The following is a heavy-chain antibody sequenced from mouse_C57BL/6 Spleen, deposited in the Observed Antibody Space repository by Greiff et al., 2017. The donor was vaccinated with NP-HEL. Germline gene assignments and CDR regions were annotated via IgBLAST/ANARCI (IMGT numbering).Heavy chain of an antibody. J-gene: IGHJ3*01. CDR1: GYTFTSYW. V-gene: IGHV1-61*01. CDR2: IYPSDSET. D-gene: IGHD3-2*02. CDR3: ARRSSGYGFAY. Sequence: QVQLQQPGAELVRPGSSVKLSCTASGYTFTSYWMDWVKQRPGQGLEWIGNIYPSDSETHYNQKFKDKATLTVDKSSSTAYMQLSSLTSEDSAVYYCARRSSGYGFAYWGQGTLVTVSA.